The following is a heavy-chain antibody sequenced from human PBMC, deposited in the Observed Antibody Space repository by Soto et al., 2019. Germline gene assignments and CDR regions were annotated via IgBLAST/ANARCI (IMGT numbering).Heavy chain of an antibody. CDR3: ATLSYGQLRYFDN. CDR1: KFTFGDYW. D-gene: IGHD3-16*02. V-gene: IGHV3-7*01. CDR2: IKQDGGDR. Sequence: GGSLRLSCAVPKFTFGDYWMSWVRQAPGKGLEWISNIKQDGGDRNYADSVKGRFTNSRDNADNSMYLQMNSLRAEDTAVYYCATLSYGQLRYFDNWGQGTLVTVSS. J-gene: IGHJ4*02.